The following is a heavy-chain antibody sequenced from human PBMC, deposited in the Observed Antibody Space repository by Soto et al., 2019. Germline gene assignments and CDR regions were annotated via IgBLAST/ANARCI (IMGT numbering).Heavy chain of an antibody. J-gene: IGHJ6*03. D-gene: IGHD3-10*01. V-gene: IGHV1-18*01. Sequence: ASVKVSCKASGYTFTSYGISWVRQAPGQGLEWMGWISAYNGNTNYAQKLQGRVTMTTDTSTSTAYMELRSLRSDDTAVYYCARDCEYYYGSGSIPDYYYYMDVWGKGTTVTVSS. CDR3: ARDCEYYYGSGSIPDYYYYMDV. CDR1: GYTFTSYG. CDR2: ISAYNGNT.